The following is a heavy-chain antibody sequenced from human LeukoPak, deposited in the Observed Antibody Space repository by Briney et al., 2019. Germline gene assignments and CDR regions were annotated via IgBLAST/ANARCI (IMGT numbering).Heavy chain of an antibody. CDR3: ARENGYPEQLNWFDP. J-gene: IGHJ5*02. D-gene: IGHD1/OR15-1a*01. V-gene: IGHV3-21*01. CDR2: ISSSSSYI. Sequence: TGGSLRLSCAASGFTFSSYSMNWVRQAPGKGLEWVSSISSSSSYIYYADSVKGRFTISRDNAKNSLYLQMNSLRAEDTAVYYCARENGYPEQLNWFDPWGQGTLVTVSS. CDR1: GFTFSSYS.